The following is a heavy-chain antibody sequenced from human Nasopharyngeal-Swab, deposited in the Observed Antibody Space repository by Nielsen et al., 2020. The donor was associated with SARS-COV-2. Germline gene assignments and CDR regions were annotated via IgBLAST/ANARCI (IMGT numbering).Heavy chain of an antibody. Sequence: GESLKISCTASGFSFNNYGMHWVRQAPGKGLEWVAVISYEGSKKYYAESVEGRFTISRDFSKSTLYLQMNSLTPEDTAMYYCAKANGLFWFGQFKNDGFDIWGQGTMVAVSS. V-gene: IGHV3-30*18. D-gene: IGHD3-10*01. CDR1: GFSFNNYG. CDR3: AKANGLFWFGQFKNDGFDI. J-gene: IGHJ3*02. CDR2: ISYEGSKK.